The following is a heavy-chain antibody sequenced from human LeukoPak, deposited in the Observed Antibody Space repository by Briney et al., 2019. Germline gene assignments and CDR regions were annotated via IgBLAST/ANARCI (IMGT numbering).Heavy chain of an antibody. CDR3: ARVGGVTTIGGTGVIDY. CDR1: GFTVSSND. D-gene: IGHD3-16*01. J-gene: IGHJ4*02. V-gene: IGHV3-53*01. Sequence: SGGSLRLSCAASGFTVSSNDMSWVRQAPGKGPECVSVIYSGGGTSYADSVKGRFTISRDNSKNTLYLQMNSLRVEDTAVYYCARVGGVTTIGGTGVIDYWGQGTLVTVSS. CDR2: IYSGGGT.